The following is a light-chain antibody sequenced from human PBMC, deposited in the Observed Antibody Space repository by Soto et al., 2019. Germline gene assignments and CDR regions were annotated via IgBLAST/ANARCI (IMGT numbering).Light chain of an antibody. J-gene: IGKJ5*01. CDR3: QQYNKWPPIT. Sequence: EIVFTQSPGTLSLSPGERATLSCRASQSVSSSYLAWYQQKPGQAPRLLIYGASTRATGIPARFSGSGSGTEFTLTISSLQSEDSAVYYCQQYNKWPPITCGQGTRLEIK. CDR1: QSVSSSY. CDR2: GAS. V-gene: IGKV3-15*01.